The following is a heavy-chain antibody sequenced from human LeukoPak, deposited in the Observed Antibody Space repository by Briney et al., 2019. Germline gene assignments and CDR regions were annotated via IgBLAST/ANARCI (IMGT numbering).Heavy chain of an antibody. Sequence: ASVKVSCKASGYTFTGYYMHWVRQAPGQGLERMGWINPNSGGTNYAQKFQGRVTMTRDTSISTAYMELSRLRSDDTAVYYCARVCIVATLVYFDYWGQGTLVTVSS. J-gene: IGHJ4*02. CDR2: INPNSGGT. V-gene: IGHV1-2*02. D-gene: IGHD5-12*01. CDR3: ARVCIVATLVYFDY. CDR1: GYTFTGYY.